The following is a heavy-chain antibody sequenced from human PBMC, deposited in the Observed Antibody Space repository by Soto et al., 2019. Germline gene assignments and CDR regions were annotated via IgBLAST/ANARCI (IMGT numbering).Heavy chain of an antibody. CDR2: IGTSSSYT. V-gene: IGHV3-11*05. CDR1: GFTFSDYY. J-gene: IGHJ3*02. CDR3: ARDADILTGSDAFDI. Sequence: QVQLVEPGGGLVKPGGSLRLSCAASGFTFSDYYMSWIRQAPGKGLEWVSYIGTSSSYTNYADSVKGRFTISRDNAKNSLYLQMNSQRAEDTAVYYCARDADILTGSDAFDIWGQGTMVTVSS. D-gene: IGHD3-9*01.